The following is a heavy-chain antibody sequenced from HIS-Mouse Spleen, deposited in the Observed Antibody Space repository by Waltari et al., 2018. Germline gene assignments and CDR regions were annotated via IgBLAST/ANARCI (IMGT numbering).Heavy chain of an antibody. CDR1: GYTFTGYY. Sequence: QVQLVQSGAEVKKPGASVKVSCKASGYTFTGYYMHWVRQAPGQGLDWMGCINPNSGGTNYAKKFQGRVTMTRDTSISTAYMELSRLRSDDTAVYYCARDPTLDAFDIWGQGTMVTVSS. CDR3: ARDPTLDAFDI. CDR2: INPNSGGT. J-gene: IGHJ3*02. V-gene: IGHV1-2*02.